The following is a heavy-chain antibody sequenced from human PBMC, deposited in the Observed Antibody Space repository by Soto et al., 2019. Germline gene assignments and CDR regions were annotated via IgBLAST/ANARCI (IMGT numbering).Heavy chain of an antibody. CDR1: GFSLTTSGVG. CDR2: IYWNDEK. CDR3: AHRLRWLANFDY. V-gene: IGHV2-5*01. Sequence: ESGPTLVNPTQTLTLTWTFSGFSLTTSGVGVGWIRQPPGKALEWLALIYWNDEKRYSPSLKSRLTITKDTSRNQVVLTMTNMDLVDTATYYCAHRLRWLANFDYWGQGTLVTVSS. J-gene: IGHJ4*02. D-gene: IGHD6-19*01.